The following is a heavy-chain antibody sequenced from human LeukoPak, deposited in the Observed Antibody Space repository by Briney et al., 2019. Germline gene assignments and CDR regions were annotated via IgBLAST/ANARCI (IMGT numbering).Heavy chain of an antibody. V-gene: IGHV1-18*01. Sequence: ASVKVSCKASGGTFSSYAISWARQAPGQGLEYMGWISPYNGNTKYAQMVQGRVTMTTDTSTSTAYMELRSLRSDDTAVYYCARAHGLETYTFGYWGQGTLVTVSS. D-gene: IGHD3-10*01. CDR3: ARAHGLETYTFGY. CDR2: ISPYNGNT. J-gene: IGHJ4*02. CDR1: GGTFSSYA.